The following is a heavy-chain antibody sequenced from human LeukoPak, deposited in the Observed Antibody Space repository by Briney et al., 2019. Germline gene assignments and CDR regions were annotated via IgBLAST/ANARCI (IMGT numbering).Heavy chain of an antibody. CDR2: INHSGTT. V-gene: IGHV4-31*03. D-gene: IGHD4-17*01. CDR3: ASRTYPNGDGYYFDY. CDR1: GGSISSGSYY. J-gene: IGHJ4*02. Sequence: SQTLSLTCTVSGGSISSGSYYWSWIRQPAGKGLEWIGDINHSGTTNYNPSLKSRVTISVDTSKNQFSLKLSSVTAADTAVYYCASRTYPNGDGYYFDYWGQGTLVTVSS.